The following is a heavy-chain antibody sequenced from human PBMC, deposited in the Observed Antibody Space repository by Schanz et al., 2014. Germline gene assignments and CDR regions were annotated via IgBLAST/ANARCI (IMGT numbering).Heavy chain of an antibody. CDR3: VKDLQRELLRDDHYYGMDV. CDR2: IKQDGSDK. J-gene: IGHJ6*02. V-gene: IGHV3-7*01. Sequence: EVQLVESGGGLVQPGGSLRVSCAASGFTFRSYWMNWVRQAPGKGLEWVANIKQDGSDKHYVDSVKGRFTISRDNAKNTMYLQMNSLRAEDTAVYYCVKDLQRELLRDDHYYGMDVWGQGTTVTVSS. D-gene: IGHD1-26*01. CDR1: GFTFRSYW.